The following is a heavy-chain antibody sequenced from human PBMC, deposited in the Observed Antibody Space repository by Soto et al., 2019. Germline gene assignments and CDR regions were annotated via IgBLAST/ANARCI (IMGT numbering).Heavy chain of an antibody. V-gene: IGHV3-53*05. CDR2: LFSGGSA. CDR1: GVTVSSGY. CDR3: ARDTRSSGWYDI. J-gene: IGHJ5*02. Sequence: GGSLRLSCAASGVTVSSGYMAWVRQAPGKGLEWLSILFSGGSAYYADSVKGRFTVSRDNSKNTLSLEMNSLKVEDTAVYYCARDTRSSGWYDIWGQGILVTVSS. D-gene: IGHD6-19*01.